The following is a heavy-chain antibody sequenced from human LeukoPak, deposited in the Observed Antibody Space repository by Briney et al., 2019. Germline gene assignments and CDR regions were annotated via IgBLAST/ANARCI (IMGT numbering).Heavy chain of an antibody. CDR3: TRGYRGADN. J-gene: IGHJ4*02. V-gene: IGHV3-74*03. Sequence: PGGSLRLSCAASGFTFSDYWMDWVRQAPGKGLVWVSRIKSDGSSIMYADSVRGRFTISRDNAKNTLYLQMNSLRAEDTAVYFCTRGYRGADNWGQGTLVTVSS. CDR2: IKSDGSSI. CDR1: GFTFSDYW. D-gene: IGHD3-16*02.